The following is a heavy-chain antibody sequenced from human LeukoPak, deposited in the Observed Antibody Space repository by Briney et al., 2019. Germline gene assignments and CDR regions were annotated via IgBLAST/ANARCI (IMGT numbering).Heavy chain of an antibody. CDR2: ISSSSSTI. Sequence: GGSLRLSCAASGFTFSSYSMNWVRQAPGKGLEWVSYISSSSSTIYYADSVKGRFTISRDNAKNSLYLQMNSLRAEDTAVYYCARGDFGRYAFDFWGQGTMVTISS. CDR3: ARGDFGRYAFDF. D-gene: IGHD2/OR15-2a*01. CDR1: GFTFSSYS. J-gene: IGHJ3*01. V-gene: IGHV3-48*01.